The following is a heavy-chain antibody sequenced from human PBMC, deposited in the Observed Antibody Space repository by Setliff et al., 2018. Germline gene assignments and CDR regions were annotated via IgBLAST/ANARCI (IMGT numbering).Heavy chain of an antibody. CDR3: ARSRYTSRWYEMSAMDV. Sequence: GSLRLSCAASGFTFSDYYMSWIRQAPGKGLEWVSYISSGSTTLYADSVRGRFTISRDISKNTLYVQMNSLRPEDTAVYYCARSRYTSRWYEMSAMDVWGKGTTVTVSS. J-gene: IGHJ6*03. CDR2: ISSGSTT. V-gene: IGHV3-11*01. D-gene: IGHD6-13*01. CDR1: GFTFSDYY.